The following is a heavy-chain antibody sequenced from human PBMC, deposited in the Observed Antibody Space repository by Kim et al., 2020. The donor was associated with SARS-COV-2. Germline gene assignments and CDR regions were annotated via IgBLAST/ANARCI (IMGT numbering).Heavy chain of an antibody. J-gene: IGHJ4*02. Sequence: GGSLRLSCAASGFTFSSYGMHWVRQAPGKGLEWVAVISYDGSNKYYADSVKGRFTISRDNSKNTLYLQMNSVRAEDTAVYYCAKGDYSSGWSTPDYWGQGTLVTVSS. CDR3: AKGDYSSGWSTPDY. CDR1: GFTFSSYG. D-gene: IGHD6-19*01. CDR2: ISYDGSNK. V-gene: IGHV3-30*18.